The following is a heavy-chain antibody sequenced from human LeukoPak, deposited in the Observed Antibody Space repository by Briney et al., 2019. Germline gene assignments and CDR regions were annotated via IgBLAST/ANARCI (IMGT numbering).Heavy chain of an antibody. CDR3: AREGLGYSYGPKAGHWLDY. V-gene: IGHV4-34*01. CDR2: INHSGST. CDR1: GGSFSGYY. Sequence: SETLSLTCAVYGGSFSGYYWSWIRQPPGKGLEWIGEINHSGSTYYNPSLKSRVTISVDTSKNQFSLKLSSVTAADTAVYYCAREGLGYSYGPKAGHWLDYWGQGTLVTVSS. D-gene: IGHD5-18*01. J-gene: IGHJ4*02.